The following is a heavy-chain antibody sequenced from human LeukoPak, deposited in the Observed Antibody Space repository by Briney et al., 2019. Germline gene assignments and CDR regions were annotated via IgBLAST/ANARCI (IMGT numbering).Heavy chain of an antibody. J-gene: IGHJ4*02. D-gene: IGHD3-10*01. CDR2: ISYDGSNK. V-gene: IGHV3-30*04. CDR3: ALWFGDLDY. CDR1: GFTFSSYA. Sequence: GGSLRLSCAASGFTFSSYAMHWVRQAPGKGLEWVAVISYDGSNKYYADSVKGRFTISRDNSKNTLYLQMNSLRAEDTAVYYCALWFGDLDYWGQGTLVTVSS.